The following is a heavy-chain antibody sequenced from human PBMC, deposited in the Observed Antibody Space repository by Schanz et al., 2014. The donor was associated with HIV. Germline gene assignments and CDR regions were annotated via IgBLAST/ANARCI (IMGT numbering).Heavy chain of an antibody. CDR3: TSGSFEFGDLLDDYYYDAMDV. Sequence: QVQLVQSGAEVKMPGSSVKVSCKASGGTFSNYAMTWVRQAPGQGLEWMAGIIPIIGTADYAQKFQGRVTITADKSTSTLDLELSSLRSEDTAVYYCTSGSFEFGDLLDDYYYDAMDVWGQGTTVTVSS. V-gene: IGHV1-69*06. D-gene: IGHD3-10*01. CDR1: GGTFSNYA. CDR2: IIPIIGTA. J-gene: IGHJ6*02.